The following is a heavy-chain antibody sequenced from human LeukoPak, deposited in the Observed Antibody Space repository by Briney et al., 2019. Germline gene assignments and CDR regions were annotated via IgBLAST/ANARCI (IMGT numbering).Heavy chain of an antibody. CDR3: ARSNGIYYDSSGYYAFDI. Sequence: PLETLSLTCTVSGGSISSYYWSWIRQPPGKGLEWIGYIYYSGSTNYNPSLKSRVTISVDTSKNQFSLKLSSVTAADTAVYYCARSNGIYYDSSGYYAFDIWGQGTMVTVSS. J-gene: IGHJ3*02. V-gene: IGHV4-59*08. CDR1: GGSISSYY. CDR2: IYYSGST. D-gene: IGHD3-22*01.